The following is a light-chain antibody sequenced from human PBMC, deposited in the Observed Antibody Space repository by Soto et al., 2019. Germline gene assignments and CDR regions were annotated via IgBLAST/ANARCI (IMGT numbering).Light chain of an antibody. CDR3: QQYNDWPLT. CDR2: GAF. CDR1: QSVSSN. V-gene: IGKV3-15*01. J-gene: IGKJ1*01. Sequence: EIVLTQSPGTLSLSPGERSTLSCMASQSVSSNLAWYQQKPGQAPSLLIYGAFTRATGIPARFSGTGSGTEFTLTISSLQSEDFALYYCQQYNDWPLTFGQGTKVEIK.